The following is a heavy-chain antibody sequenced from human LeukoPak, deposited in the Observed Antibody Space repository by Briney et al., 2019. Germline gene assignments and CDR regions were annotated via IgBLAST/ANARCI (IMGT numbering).Heavy chain of an antibody. CDR3: TRCRSTSCSWGGDY. D-gene: IGHD2-2*01. J-gene: IGHJ4*02. CDR1: GFNFRGYA. Sequence: GGSLRLSCAASGFNFRGYAMNWVRQAPGKGLEWVGFIRTRVNGGTTEYAASVKDRFTLSRYDSKGIAYLQMNSLKTEDTAVYYCTRCRSTSCSWGGDYWGQGTLVAVSS. V-gene: IGHV3-49*04. CDR2: IRTRVNGGTT.